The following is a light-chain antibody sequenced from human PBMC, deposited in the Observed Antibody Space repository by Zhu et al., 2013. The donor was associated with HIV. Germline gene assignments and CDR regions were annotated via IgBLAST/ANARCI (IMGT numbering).Light chain of an antibody. CDR3: CSYTARSTAV. CDR2: EVS. V-gene: IGLV2-14*01. J-gene: IGLJ2*01. Sequence: QSALTQPASVSGSPGQSITISCTGTSSDVGGYNYVSWYQLHPGKAPKLMIYEVSHRPSGVSNRFSASKSGNTASLTISGLQAEDEADYYCCSYTARSTAVFGGGTKLTVV. CDR1: SSDVGGYNY.